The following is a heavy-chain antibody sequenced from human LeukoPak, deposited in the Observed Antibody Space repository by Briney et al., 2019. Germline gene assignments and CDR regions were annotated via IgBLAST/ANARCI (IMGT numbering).Heavy chain of an antibody. CDR3: ASQFIAAVDQLFDY. D-gene: IGHD6-13*01. CDR1: GGSISSSSYY. Sequence: SETLSLTCTVSGGSISSSSYYWGWIRQPPGKGLEWIGSIYYSGSTYYNPSLKSRVTVSVDTSKSQFSLKLGSVTAADTAVYYYASQFIAAVDQLFDYWGQGTLVTVSS. J-gene: IGHJ4*02. CDR2: IYYSGST. V-gene: IGHV4-39*01.